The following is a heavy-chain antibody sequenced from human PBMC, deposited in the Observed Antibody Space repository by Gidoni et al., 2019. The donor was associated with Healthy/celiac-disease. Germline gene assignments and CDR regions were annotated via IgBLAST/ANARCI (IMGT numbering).Heavy chain of an antibody. CDR3: AKDLSPRAVKYFDY. D-gene: IGHD6-25*01. V-gene: IGHV3-23*01. J-gene: IGHJ4*02. CDR1: GLPFSSDA. CDR2: ISGSGGST. Sequence: EVQLLESGGGLVQPGGSLRLSCAASGLPFSSDAMSWVRPAPGKGLEWVSAISGSGGSTYYADSVKVRFTIARDNSKNTLYLQMNSLRAEDTAVYYCAKDLSPRAVKYFDYWGQGTLVTVSS.